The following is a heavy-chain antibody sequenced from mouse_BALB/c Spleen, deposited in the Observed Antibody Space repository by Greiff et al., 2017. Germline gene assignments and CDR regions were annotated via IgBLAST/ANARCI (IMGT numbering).Heavy chain of an antibody. V-gene: IGHV1-87*01. CDR3: ARFLSDYYAMDY. Sequence: VKLQESGAELARPGASVKLSCKASGYTFTSYWMQWVKQRPGQGLEWIGAIYPGDGDTRYTQKFKGKATLTADKSSSTAYMQLSSLASEDSAVYYCARFLSDYYAMDYWGQGTSVTVSS. CDR2: IYPGDGDT. J-gene: IGHJ4*01. CDR1: GYTFTSYW.